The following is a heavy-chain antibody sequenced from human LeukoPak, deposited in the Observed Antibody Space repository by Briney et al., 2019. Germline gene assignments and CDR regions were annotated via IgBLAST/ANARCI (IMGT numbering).Heavy chain of an antibody. CDR1: GFTVSSNS. CDR3: ARAFSGMLVVVTATRDAFHI. V-gene: IGHV3-21*01. J-gene: IGHJ3*02. Sequence: GGSLRLSCTVSGFTVSSNSWSWVRQAPGKGLEWVSSISSSSSYIYYADSVKGRFTISRDNAKNSLYLQMNSLTAADTAVYYCARAFSGMLVVVTATRDAFHIWGQGTMVTVSS. D-gene: IGHD2-21*02. CDR2: ISSSSSYI.